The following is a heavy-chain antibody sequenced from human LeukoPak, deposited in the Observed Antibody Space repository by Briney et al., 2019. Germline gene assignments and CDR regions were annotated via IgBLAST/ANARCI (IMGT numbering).Heavy chain of an antibody. V-gene: IGHV1-18*01. D-gene: IGHD5-24*01. CDR2: ISAYNGNT. CDR1: GYTFTNCG. J-gene: IGHJ4*02. CDR3: ARVEMATIDFDY. Sequence: ASVKVSCMASGYTFTNCGINWVRQAPGQGLEWMGWISAYNGNTNYAQKVQGRITMTIDTSTSTVYMELSSLRSEDTAVYYCARVEMATIDFDYWGQGTLVTVSS.